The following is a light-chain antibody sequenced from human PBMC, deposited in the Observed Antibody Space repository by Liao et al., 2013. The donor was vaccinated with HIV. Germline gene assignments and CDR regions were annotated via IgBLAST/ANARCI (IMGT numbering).Light chain of an antibody. CDR2: QDI. CDR1: DFGTKR. CDR3: QAWDSRTVA. V-gene: IGLV3-21*01. Sequence: SYVLTQPPSVSVAPGKTARITCGGDDFGTKRVHWYQQKPGQSPVLVIHQDIKRPSGIPERFSGSNSGNTATLTISGTQAMDEADYYCQAWDSRTVAFGGGTKLTVL. J-gene: IGLJ2*01.